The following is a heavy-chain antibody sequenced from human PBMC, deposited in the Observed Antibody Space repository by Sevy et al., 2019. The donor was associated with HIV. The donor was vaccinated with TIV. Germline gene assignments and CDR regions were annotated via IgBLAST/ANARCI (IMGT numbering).Heavy chain of an antibody. V-gene: IGHV3-33*01. CDR1: GFTFSNYG. D-gene: IGHD2-21*02. J-gene: IGHJ4*02. Sequence: GGSLRLSCAASGFTFSNYGMHWVRQAPGKGLEWVAVIWNDGSSKYYADSVKGGFTISRENFKNTLYRQMNSLRVEDTAVYFCSRGGDFNDRSAKWDFDYWGQGTLVTVSS. CDR3: SRGGDFNDRSAKWDFDY. CDR2: IWNDGSSK.